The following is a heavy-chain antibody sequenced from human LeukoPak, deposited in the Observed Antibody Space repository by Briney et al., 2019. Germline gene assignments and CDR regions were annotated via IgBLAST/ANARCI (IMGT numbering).Heavy chain of an antibody. Sequence: GVSLRLSCAASGFTFSNYYMTWIRQAPGKGLQWISFISDSGNTIYYADSVEGQFTISRDNAKNSLYLQMHSLRAEDTAMYYCARSTLPGRSGRTEFFQHWGQGTLVTVSS. CDR3: ARSTLPGRSGRTEFFQH. D-gene: IGHD6-25*01. V-gene: IGHV3-11*01. CDR1: GFTFSNYY. J-gene: IGHJ1*01. CDR2: ISDSGNTI.